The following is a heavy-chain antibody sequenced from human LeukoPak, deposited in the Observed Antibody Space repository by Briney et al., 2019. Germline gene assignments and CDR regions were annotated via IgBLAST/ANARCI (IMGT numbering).Heavy chain of an antibody. CDR3: AKSRVVDRRGYFDY. D-gene: IGHD2-15*01. CDR2: IGTGGDT. CDR1: GFTFNIYP. V-gene: IGHV3-23*01. J-gene: IGHJ4*02. Sequence: GDSLRLSCVASGFTFNIYPMTWVRQSPEKGLEWVSTIGTGGDTYYADSVKGRFTISRDDSKNTLYLQMHSLGAEDTAVYYCAKSRVVDRRGYFDYWGQGTLVTVSS.